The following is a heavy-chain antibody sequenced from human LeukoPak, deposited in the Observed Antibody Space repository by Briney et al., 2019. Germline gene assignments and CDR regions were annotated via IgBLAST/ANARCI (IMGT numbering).Heavy chain of an antibody. V-gene: IGHV3-53*01. CDR2: IYSGGST. CDR1: GFTVSSNY. J-gene: IGHJ6*03. D-gene: IGHD2-8*02. CDR3: AREGVHCTVGVCPPYYYYYYYMDV. Sequence: GGSLRLSCAASGFTVSSNYMSWVRQAPGKGLEWVSVIYSGGSTYYADSVKGRFTISRDNSKNTLYLQMNSLRAEDTAVYYCAREGVHCTVGVCPPYYYYYYYMDVWGKGTTVTVSS.